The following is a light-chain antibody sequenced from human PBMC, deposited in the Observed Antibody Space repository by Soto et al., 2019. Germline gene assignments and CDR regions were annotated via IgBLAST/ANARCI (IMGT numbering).Light chain of an antibody. CDR3: AAWDDSLRAVV. J-gene: IGLJ2*01. Sequence: QSVLTQSPSASGTPGQRVTISCSGSRSNIGTYTVNWHQQLPGTAPTLLIFRNHQRPSGVPDRFSGSKSGTSASLAISGPQSEDEADYYCAAWDDSLRAVVFGGGTKLTVL. CDR1: RSNIGTYT. CDR2: RNH. V-gene: IGLV1-44*01.